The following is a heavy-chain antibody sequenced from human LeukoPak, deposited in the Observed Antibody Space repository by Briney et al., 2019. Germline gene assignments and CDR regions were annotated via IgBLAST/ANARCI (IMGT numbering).Heavy chain of an antibody. CDR2: IYYSGST. D-gene: IGHD5-18*01. V-gene: IGHV4-59*01. Sequence: SETLSLTCTVSGGSISSYYWSWIRQPPGKGLEWIGYIYYSGSTNYNPSLKSRVTISVDTSKNQFSLKLRSVTAADTAVYYCASFSYGHAFEIWGQGTMVTVSS. CDR1: GGSISSYY. J-gene: IGHJ3*02. CDR3: ASFSYGHAFEI.